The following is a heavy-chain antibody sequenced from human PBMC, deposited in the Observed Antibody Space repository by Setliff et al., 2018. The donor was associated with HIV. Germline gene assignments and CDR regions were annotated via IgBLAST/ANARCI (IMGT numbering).Heavy chain of an antibody. Sequence: SETLSLTCSVSGGSISTANYYWNWIRHHPGRGLEWIGYIYFTGNTYYNPSLKSRLSISLDTSKNQFFLKLSSVTAADTAVYYCARGNPHSWNHWGQGTLVTVS. J-gene: IGHJ5*02. D-gene: IGHD1-20*01. V-gene: IGHV4-31*03. CDR3: ARGNPHSWNH. CDR2: IYFTGNT. CDR1: GGSISTANYY.